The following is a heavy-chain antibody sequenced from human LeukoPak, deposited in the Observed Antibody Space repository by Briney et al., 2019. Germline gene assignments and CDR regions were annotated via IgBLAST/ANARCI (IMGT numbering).Heavy chain of an antibody. V-gene: IGHV1-8*03. Sequence: ASVKVSCKASGYTFTGYYMHWVRQAPGQGLEWMGWMNPNSGNTGYAQKFQGRVTITRNTSISTAYMELSSLRSEDTAVYYCASSSAISYYFDYWGQGTLVTVSS. CDR3: ASSSAISYYFDY. CDR2: MNPNSGNT. D-gene: IGHD6-6*01. J-gene: IGHJ4*02. CDR1: GYTFTGYY.